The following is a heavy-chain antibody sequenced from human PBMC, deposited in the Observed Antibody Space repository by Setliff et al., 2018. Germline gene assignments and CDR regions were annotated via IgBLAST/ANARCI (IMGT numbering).Heavy chain of an antibody. D-gene: IGHD1-7*01. J-gene: IGHJ6*03. CDR1: GYIFSAYH. CDR2: IRPLRGDT. V-gene: IGHV1-2*02. CDR3: ARAPSGTGFYHFFSYMDV. Sequence: WASVKVSCKASGYIFSAYHVHWARQAPGQGPEWVGCIRPLRGDTKSAQKFQGRLTMTGDASINTAFMELTGLTSDDTAVYYCARAPSGTGFYHFFSYMDVWGKGTTVTVSS.